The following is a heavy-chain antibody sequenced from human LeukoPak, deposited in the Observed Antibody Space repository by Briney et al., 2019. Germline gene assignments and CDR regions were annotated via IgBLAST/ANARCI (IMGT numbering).Heavy chain of an antibody. D-gene: IGHD3-3*01. CDR1: GFTFSSYS. CDR2: ISSSSSYI. CDR3: AYFGVVTGSNWFDP. J-gene: IGHJ5*02. V-gene: IGHV3-21*01. Sequence: GGSLRLSCAASGFTFSSYSMNWVRQAPGKGLKWVSSISSSSSYIYYADSVKGRFTISRDNAKNSLYLQMNSLRAEDTAVYYCAYFGVVTGSNWFDPWGQGTLVTVSS.